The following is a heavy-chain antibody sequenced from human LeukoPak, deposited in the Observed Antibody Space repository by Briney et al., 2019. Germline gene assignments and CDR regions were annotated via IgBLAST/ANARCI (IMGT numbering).Heavy chain of an antibody. V-gene: IGHV3-23*01. CDR3: AKPGSRGLVNWFDP. J-gene: IGHJ5*02. CDR1: GFTFSSHW. Sequence: GGSLRLSCAASGFTFSSHWMSWVRQAPGKGLGWVSAISGSGGSTYYADSVKGRLTISRDNSENTLYLQMNSLRAEDTAVYYCAKPGSRGLVNWFDPWGQGTLVTVSS. D-gene: IGHD1-14*01. CDR2: ISGSGGST.